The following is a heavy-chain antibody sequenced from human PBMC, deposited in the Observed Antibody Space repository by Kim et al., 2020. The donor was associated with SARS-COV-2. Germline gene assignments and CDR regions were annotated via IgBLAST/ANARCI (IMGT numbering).Heavy chain of an antibody. CDR3: AGTYGSGNYFDY. Sequence: YADSVEGRVTISRDNAKNSLYLQMNSLRAEDTAVYYCAGTYGSGNYFDYWGQGTLVTVSS. V-gene: IGHV3-21*01. J-gene: IGHJ4*02. D-gene: IGHD3-10*01.